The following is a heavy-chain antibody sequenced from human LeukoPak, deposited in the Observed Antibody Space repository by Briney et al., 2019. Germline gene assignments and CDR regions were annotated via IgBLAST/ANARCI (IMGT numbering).Heavy chain of an antibody. Sequence: GGSLRLSCAASGFTLSSYSLNWVRQAPGKGLEWVSSISSSSSYIYYADSVKGRFTISGDNAKNSLYLQMNSLRAEDTAVYYCARRDGSGSDGFDMWGQGTMVTV. V-gene: IGHV3-21*01. CDR2: ISSSSSYI. J-gene: IGHJ3*02. CDR3: ARRDGSGSDGFDM. D-gene: IGHD3-10*01. CDR1: GFTLSSYS.